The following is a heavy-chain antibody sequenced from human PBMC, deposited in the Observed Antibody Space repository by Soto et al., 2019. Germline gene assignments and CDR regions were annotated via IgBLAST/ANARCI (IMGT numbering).Heavy chain of an antibody. CDR2: MHHTQGT. J-gene: IGHJ5*02. Sequence: SETLSLTCSVSGASISSYYWTWIRQPPGGGLEWIGYMHHTQGTNDNPSLRGRVHMSIDTSMNQFSLRLTSVTAADTAVYYCARVPFVGYFDWLDPWGHGTLVTVSS. CDR1: GASISSYY. V-gene: IGHV4-59*01. D-gene: IGHD3-9*01. CDR3: ARVPFVGYFDWLDP.